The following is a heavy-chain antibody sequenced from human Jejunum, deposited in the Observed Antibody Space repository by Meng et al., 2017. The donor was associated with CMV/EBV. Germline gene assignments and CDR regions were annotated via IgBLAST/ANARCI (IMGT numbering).Heavy chain of an antibody. J-gene: IGHJ4*02. CDR3: ARSSGFCSSSSCYKGRRGFDY. Sequence: AMNWVRQAPGKGLEWVAVVSNDGSNKYYTDSVKGRFTISRDSSKNTLDLQMNSLRAEDTAVYYCARSSGFCSSSSCYKGRRGFDYWGQGTLVTVSS. CDR2: VSNDGSNK. CDR1: A. V-gene: IGHV3-30-3*01. D-gene: IGHD2-2*02.